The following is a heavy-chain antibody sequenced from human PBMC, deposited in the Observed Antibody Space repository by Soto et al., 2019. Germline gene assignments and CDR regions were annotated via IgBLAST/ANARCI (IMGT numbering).Heavy chain of an antibody. D-gene: IGHD3-10*01. CDR3: ARVPSRYGSGPYGMDV. J-gene: IGHJ6*02. CDR2: ISYDGSNK. V-gene: IGHV3-30-3*01. Sequence: QVHLVESGGGVVQPGRSLRLSCVASEFAFSSYSMHWVRQAPGKGLEWVAVISYDGSNKKSIDSVKGRFTVSRDNSKNTLYLQMNSLRLEDTAVYYCARVPSRYGSGPYGMDVWGQGTTVTVSS. CDR1: EFAFSSYS.